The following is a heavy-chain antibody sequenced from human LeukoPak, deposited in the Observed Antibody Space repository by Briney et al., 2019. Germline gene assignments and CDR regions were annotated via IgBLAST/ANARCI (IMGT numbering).Heavy chain of an antibody. J-gene: IGHJ3*01. Sequence: SETLSLTCTVSGGSISSYYWSWIRQPPGKGLEWIGYIYYSGSTNYNPSLKSRVTISVDTSKNQFSLKLSSVTAADTAVYYCARDLRGYYGSGSYYPGWGQGTMVTVSS. D-gene: IGHD3-10*01. CDR2: IYYSGST. V-gene: IGHV4-59*12. CDR1: GGSISSYY. CDR3: ARDLRGYYGSGSYYPG.